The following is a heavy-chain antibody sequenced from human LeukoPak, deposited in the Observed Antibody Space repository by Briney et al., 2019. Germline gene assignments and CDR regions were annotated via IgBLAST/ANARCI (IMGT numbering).Heavy chain of an antibody. CDR1: GFIFSRFW. Sequence: GGSLRLSCAASGFIFSRFWMHWVRQAPGKGLVCVSRINPDGRSTAYADSVKGRFTSSRDNSKNTLYLQMNSVRAEDTAVYYCARYSGDYGGNIYFFDYWGQGTLVTVSS. J-gene: IGHJ4*02. V-gene: IGHV3-74*01. CDR3: ARYSGDYGGNIYFFDY. D-gene: IGHD4-23*01. CDR2: INPDGRST.